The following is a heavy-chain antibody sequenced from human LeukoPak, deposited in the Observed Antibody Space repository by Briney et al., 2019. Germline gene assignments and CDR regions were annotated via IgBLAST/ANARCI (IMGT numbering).Heavy chain of an antibody. CDR1: GFTFSDYA. Sequence: SGGSLRLSCAASGFTFSDYAMHWVRQAPGKGLEWVAVISFDGGNKYYAYSVKGRFTISRDNSKNTLYMQMNSLRAEDTALYYCAKEMAAGGDDAFDIWGQGTMVTVSS. CDR2: ISFDGGNK. CDR3: AKEMAAGGDDAFDI. J-gene: IGHJ3*02. V-gene: IGHV3-30*04. D-gene: IGHD6-13*01.